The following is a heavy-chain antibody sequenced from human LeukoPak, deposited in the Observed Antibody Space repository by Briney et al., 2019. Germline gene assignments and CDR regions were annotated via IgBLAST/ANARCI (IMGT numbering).Heavy chain of an antibody. V-gene: IGHV3-43D*04. CDR1: GFTLGDKA. CDR2: ISWDGDNT. D-gene: IGHD3-22*01. CDR3: ARDYTADSNGYFDY. J-gene: IGHJ4*02. Sequence: SGGSLRLSCAASGFTLGDKARVWVGHGPGKGVEWVALISWDGDNTYYSDSVKGRFTISRDNSKDSVYLQMNSLRVDDTALYFCARDYTADSNGYFDYWGQGTLVTVSS.